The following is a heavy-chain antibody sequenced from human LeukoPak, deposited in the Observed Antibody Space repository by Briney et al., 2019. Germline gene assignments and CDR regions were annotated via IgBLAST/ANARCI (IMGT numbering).Heavy chain of an antibody. D-gene: IGHD2-15*01. CDR1: GFTVSSNY. V-gene: IGHV3-53*01. Sequence: GGSLRLSCAASGFTVSSNYMSWVRQAPGKGLEWVSVIYSGGSTYYADSVKGRFTISRDNSKNTLYLQMNSLRAEDTAVYYCAKDSQEYCSGGSCYQIDYWGQGTLVTVSS. J-gene: IGHJ4*02. CDR2: IYSGGST. CDR3: AKDSQEYCSGGSCYQIDY.